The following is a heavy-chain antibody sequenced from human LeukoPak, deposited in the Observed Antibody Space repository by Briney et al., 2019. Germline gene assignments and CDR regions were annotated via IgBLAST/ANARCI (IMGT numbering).Heavy chain of an antibody. V-gene: IGHV3-48*01. Sequence: GGSLRLSCAASGFTFSSYSMNWVRQAPGKGLEWVSYISSSSSTIYYADSVKGRFTISRDNDKNSLYLQMNSLRAEDTAVYYCARLAARFTGRRIGSRKPYGMDVWGQGTTVTVSS. CDR3: ARLAARFTGRRIGSRKPYGMDV. CDR1: GFTFSSYS. J-gene: IGHJ6*02. CDR2: ISSSSSTI. D-gene: IGHD6-6*01.